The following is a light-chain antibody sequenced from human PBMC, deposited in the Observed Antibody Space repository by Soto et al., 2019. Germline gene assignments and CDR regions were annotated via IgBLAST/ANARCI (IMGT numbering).Light chain of an antibody. V-gene: IGLV2-8*01. CDR3: SSYAGSNMGV. CDR1: SSDVGGYNY. CDR2: EVS. J-gene: IGLJ2*01. Sequence: QSALTQPPSASGSPGQSVTISCTGTSSDVGGYNYVSWYQQHPGKAPKVMIYEVSKRPSGVPDRFSGSKSGNTASLTVSGLQAEDEADYYCSSYAGSNMGVFGGGTKVTVL.